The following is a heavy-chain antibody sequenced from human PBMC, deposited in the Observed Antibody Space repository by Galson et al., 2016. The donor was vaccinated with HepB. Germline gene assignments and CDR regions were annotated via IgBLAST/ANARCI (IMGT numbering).Heavy chain of an antibody. J-gene: IGHJ4*02. CDR1: AGSISSGGYY. CDR3: ARGYSGYGFDS. Sequence: LTCTVSAGSISSGGYYWSWIRQQPGKGLEWIAYIYYSGITHHNPSLKSRVSISVDTSKNQFSLKLSSVTAADTAVYYCARGYSGYGFDSWGQGTLVTVSS. D-gene: IGHD5-12*01. CDR2: IYYSGIT. V-gene: IGHV4-31*03.